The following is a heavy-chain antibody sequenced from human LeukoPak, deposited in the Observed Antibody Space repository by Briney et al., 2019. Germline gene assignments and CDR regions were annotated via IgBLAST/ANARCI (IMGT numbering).Heavy chain of an antibody. D-gene: IGHD2-21*02. CDR1: GFTFSSYG. CDR2: IRYDGSNK. Sequence: GGSLRLSCAASGFTFSSYGMHWVRQAPGKGLEWVAFIRYDGSNKYYADSVKGRFTTSRDNAKNTLYLQMNSLRAEDTAVYYCARDRYCGGDCGNWFDPWGQGTLVTVSS. J-gene: IGHJ5*02. V-gene: IGHV3-30*02. CDR3: ARDRYCGGDCGNWFDP.